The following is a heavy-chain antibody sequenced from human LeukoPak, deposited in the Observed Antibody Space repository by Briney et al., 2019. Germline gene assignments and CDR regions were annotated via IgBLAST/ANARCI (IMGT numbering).Heavy chain of an antibody. CDR1: GFTFSSYA. J-gene: IGHJ4*02. V-gene: IGHV3-23*01. CDR3: AKYAGRGLDY. CDR2: ISDSLGRT. D-gene: IGHD1-26*01. Sequence: GGSLRLSCAASGFTFSSYAMSWVRQAPGKALEWVSSISDSLGRTYYADSVKGRFTISRDNSKNTLYLEMNSLRAEDTAVYYCAKYAGRGLDYWGQGTLVTVSS.